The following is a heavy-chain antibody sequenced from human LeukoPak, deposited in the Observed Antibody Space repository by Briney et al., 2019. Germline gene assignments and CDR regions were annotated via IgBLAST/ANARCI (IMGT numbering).Heavy chain of an antibody. CDR3: AKDLVDPYYYYGMDV. V-gene: IGHV3-30*18. CDR2: ISYDGSNK. CDR1: GFTFSSYG. Sequence: PGGSLRLSCAASGFTFSSYGMHWVRQAPGKGLEWVAVISYDGSNKYYADSVKGRFTISRDNSKNTLYLQMNSLRAEDTAVYYCAKDLVDPYYYYGMDVWGQGTTVTVSS. J-gene: IGHJ6*02. D-gene: IGHD2-21*01.